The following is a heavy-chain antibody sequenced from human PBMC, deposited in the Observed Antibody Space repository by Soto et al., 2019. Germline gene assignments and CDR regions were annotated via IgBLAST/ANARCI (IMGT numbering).Heavy chain of an antibody. D-gene: IGHD1-26*01. CDR3: ARSVGATTDPNFDY. CDR2: IYYSGST. CDR1: GGSISSGCYY. J-gene: IGHJ4*02. V-gene: IGHV4-31*03. Sequence: SETLSLTCTVSGGSISSGCYYWSWIRQHPGKGLEWIGYIYYSGSTYYNPSLKSRVTISVDTSKNQFSLKLSSVTAADTAVYYCARSVGATTDPNFDYWGQGTLVTVSS.